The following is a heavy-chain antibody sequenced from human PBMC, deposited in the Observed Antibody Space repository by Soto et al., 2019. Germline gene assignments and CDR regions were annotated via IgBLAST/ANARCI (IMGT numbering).Heavy chain of an antibody. D-gene: IGHD1-20*01. CDR1: GFTCSRYW. Sequence: EVQLVESGGGLVQPGGSLRLSCAASGFTCSRYWMHWVRQAPGEGLMWVSRINSDGSMTSYADSVKGRFTISRDNAKNTVYLHMNSLRAEDTARYYCVRVKDQYNTLTYIYYDQWGQGTLVTVSS. J-gene: IGHJ5*02. CDR3: VRVKDQYNTLTYIYYDQ. CDR2: INSDGSMT. V-gene: IGHV3-74*01.